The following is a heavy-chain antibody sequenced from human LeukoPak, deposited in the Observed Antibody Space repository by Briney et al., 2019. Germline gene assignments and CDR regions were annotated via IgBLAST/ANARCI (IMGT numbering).Heavy chain of an antibody. CDR1: GGSVSGYH. V-gene: IGHV4-59*02. Sequence: PSETLSLTCNVSGGSVSGYHWSWIRQPPGKGLEWLGYIYYSGSSNYNPPLKSRVTISADTSKNQFSLKLSSVTAADTAIYYCARDLGEAGLNWGQGILVTVSS. J-gene: IGHJ4*02. CDR3: ARDLGEAGLN. CDR2: IYYSGSS. D-gene: IGHD3-16*01.